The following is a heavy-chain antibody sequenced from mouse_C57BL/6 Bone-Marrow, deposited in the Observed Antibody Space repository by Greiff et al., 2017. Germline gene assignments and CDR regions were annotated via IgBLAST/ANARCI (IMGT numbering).Heavy chain of an antibody. V-gene: IGHV14-4*01. CDR2: IYPGNGDT. Sequence: VQLQQSGAELVRPGASVKLSCTASGFNFTDDYMNWVKQRPEQGLEWIGWIYPGNGDTEYASKFQGKGTITADTSSNTAYLQLSSLTSEDTAVYYCTVYDCCSWFAYWGQGTQVTVSA. CDR1: GFNFTDDY. CDR3: TVYDCCSWFAY. J-gene: IGHJ3*01. D-gene: IGHD2-3*01.